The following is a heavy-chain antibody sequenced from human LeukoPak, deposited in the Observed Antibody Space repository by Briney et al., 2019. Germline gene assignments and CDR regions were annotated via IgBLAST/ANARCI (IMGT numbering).Heavy chain of an antibody. D-gene: IGHD3-9*01. CDR2: IYYSGST. Sequence: SETLSLTCTVSGDSISSYYWSWIRQPPGKGLEWIGYIYYSGSTNYNPSLKSRVTISVDTSKNQFSLKLSSVTAADTAVYYCARSRADYDILTGRPYCYYMDVWGKGTTVTVSS. CDR1: GDSISSYY. V-gene: IGHV4-59*01. CDR3: ARSRADYDILTGRPYCYYMDV. J-gene: IGHJ6*03.